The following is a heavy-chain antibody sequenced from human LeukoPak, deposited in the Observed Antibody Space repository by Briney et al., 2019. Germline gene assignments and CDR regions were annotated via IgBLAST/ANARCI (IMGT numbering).Heavy chain of an antibody. CDR1: GYTFTSYY. J-gene: IGHJ4*02. CDR2: INPSGGST. Sequence: ASVKVSCKASGYTFTSYYMHWVRQAPGQGLEWMGIINPSGGSTSYAQKFQGRVTMTRDTSTSTVYMELSSLRSEDTAVYYCARDKGAHIAVAGGLYYFDYWGQGTLVTVPS. CDR3: ARDKGAHIAVAGGLYYFDY. V-gene: IGHV1-46*01. D-gene: IGHD6-19*01.